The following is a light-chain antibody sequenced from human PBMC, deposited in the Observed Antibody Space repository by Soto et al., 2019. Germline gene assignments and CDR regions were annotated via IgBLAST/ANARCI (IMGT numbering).Light chain of an antibody. CDR2: EVS. CDR3: SLYTTDSTYV. J-gene: IGLJ1*01. V-gene: IGLV2-18*01. CDR1: SSDFGSHTR. Sequence: HSALTQPPSVSPSPRQSHPISCTGTSSDFGSHTRVSWYQRPPGTGTTLMIYEVSNRPSGVPDRFSGSKSGITASLTISGLQAEDEAEYYCSLYTTDSTYVFGAGTKV.